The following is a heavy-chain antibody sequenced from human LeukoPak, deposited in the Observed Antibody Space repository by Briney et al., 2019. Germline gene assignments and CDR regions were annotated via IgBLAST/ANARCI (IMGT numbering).Heavy chain of an antibody. CDR2: INSDGSTT. Sequence: GGSLRLSCAASGFTFSRYWMHWVRQAPGKGLAWVSRINSDGSTTHYADSVKGRFTISRDNAKNTLYLQMNSLRAEDTAVYYCASLDSSSWPCPWGQGTLVTVSS. D-gene: IGHD6-13*01. CDR1: GFTFSRYW. J-gene: IGHJ5*02. V-gene: IGHV3-74*01. CDR3: ASLDSSSWPCP.